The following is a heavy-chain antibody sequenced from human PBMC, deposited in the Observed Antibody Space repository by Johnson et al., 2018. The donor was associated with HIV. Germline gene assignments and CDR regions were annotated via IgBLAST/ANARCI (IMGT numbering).Heavy chain of an antibody. CDR1: EFTFSNYD. D-gene: IGHD6-6*01. J-gene: IGHJ3*02. Sequence: VQLVESGGGLVQPGGSLRLSCAASEFTFSNYDMHWVRQATGKGLEWVSAIGSAGDTYYPGSVKGRFTISRENAKTSLYLQMNSLRAEDTAVYYCARGLFSSIAASWGAFDIWGQGTMVTVSS. CDR2: IGSAGDT. V-gene: IGHV3-13*01. CDR3: ARGLFSSIAASWGAFDI.